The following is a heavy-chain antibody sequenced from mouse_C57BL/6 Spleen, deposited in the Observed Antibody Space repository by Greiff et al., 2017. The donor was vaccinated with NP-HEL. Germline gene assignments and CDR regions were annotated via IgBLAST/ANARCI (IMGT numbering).Heavy chain of an antibody. Sequence: QVQLKESGPGLVQPSQSLSITCTVSGFSLTSYGVNWVRQSPGKGLEWLGVIWSGGSTDYNAAFISRLSISKDNSKSQVFFKMNSLQADDTAIYYCASLPMVTTGYYAMDYWGQGTSVTVSS. J-gene: IGHJ4*01. V-gene: IGHV2-2*01. CDR1: GFSLTSYG. CDR3: ASLPMVTTGYYAMDY. D-gene: IGHD2-2*01. CDR2: IWSGGST.